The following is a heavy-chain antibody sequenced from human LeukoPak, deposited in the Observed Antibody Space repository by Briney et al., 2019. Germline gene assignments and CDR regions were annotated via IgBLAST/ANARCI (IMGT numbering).Heavy chain of an antibody. CDR1: GFTFSSYA. J-gene: IGHJ4*02. CDR3: ASRSGYYYGLDY. CDR2: IYSGGST. V-gene: IGHV3-66*01. Sequence: GGSLRLSCAASGFTFSSYAMSWVRQAPGKGLEWVSVIYSGGSTYYADSVKGRFTISRDNSKNTLYLQMNSLRAEDTAVYYCASRSGYYYGLDYWGQGTLVTVSS. D-gene: IGHD3-22*01.